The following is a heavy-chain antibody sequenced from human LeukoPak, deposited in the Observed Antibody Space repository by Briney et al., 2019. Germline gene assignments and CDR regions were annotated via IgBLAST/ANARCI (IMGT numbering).Heavy chain of an antibody. J-gene: IGHJ6*03. D-gene: IGHD2-15*01. CDR3: AKPPSVVATPDNLYYYYYMDV. Sequence: GGSLRLSCAASGFTFSSYWMSWVRQAPGKGLEWVANIKQDGGEIYYVDSVKGRFTISRDNAKNSLSLQMNSLRAEDTAVYYCAKPPSVVATPDNLYYYYYMDVWGKGTTVTVSS. CDR2: IKQDGGEI. V-gene: IGHV3-7*01. CDR1: GFTFSSYW.